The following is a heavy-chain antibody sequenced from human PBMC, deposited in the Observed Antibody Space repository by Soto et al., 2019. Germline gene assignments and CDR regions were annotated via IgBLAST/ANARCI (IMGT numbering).Heavy chain of an antibody. D-gene: IGHD1-26*01. CDR3: ARDRGVGATRPYYYYGMDV. J-gene: IGHJ6*02. V-gene: IGHV4-59*12. CDR2: IYYSVST. Sequence: PSETLSLTCTVSGGSISSYYWSWIRQPPGKGLEWIGYIYYSVSTNYNPSLKSRVTISVDTSKNQFSLKLSSVTAADTAVYYCARDRGVGATRPYYYYGMDVWGQGTTVTVSS. CDR1: GGSISSYY.